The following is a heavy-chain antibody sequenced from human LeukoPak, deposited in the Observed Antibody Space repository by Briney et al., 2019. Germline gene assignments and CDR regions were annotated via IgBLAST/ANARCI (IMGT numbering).Heavy chain of an antibody. Sequence: ASVKVSCKASGYTFTSYDINWVRQAPGQGLEWMGWMNPSSGNKDYAQKFQGRVTLTRNTSISTAYMEMSSLRSDDTAVYYCARGPTSYYYDSGTYYKRPEITNYSYMDVWGRGTTVTVSS. J-gene: IGHJ6*03. CDR1: GYTFTSYD. D-gene: IGHD3-10*01. CDR3: ARGPTSYYYDSGTYYKRPEITNYSYMDV. V-gene: IGHV1-8*01. CDR2: MNPSSGNK.